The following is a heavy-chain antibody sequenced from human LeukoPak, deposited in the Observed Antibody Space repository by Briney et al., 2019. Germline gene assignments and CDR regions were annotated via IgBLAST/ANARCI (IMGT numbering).Heavy chain of an antibody. CDR2: INPNSGGT. D-gene: IGHD5/OR15-5a*01. J-gene: IGHJ6*03. V-gene: IGHV1-2*02. CDR1: GYTFTSYY. Sequence: GASVKVSCKASGYTFTSYYMHWVRQAPGQGLEWMGWINPNSGGTNYAQKFQGRVTMTRDTSISTAYMELSRLRSDDTAVYYCARAGRVYSPSYYYYYMDVWGKGTTVTVSS. CDR3: ARAGRVYSPSYYYYYMDV.